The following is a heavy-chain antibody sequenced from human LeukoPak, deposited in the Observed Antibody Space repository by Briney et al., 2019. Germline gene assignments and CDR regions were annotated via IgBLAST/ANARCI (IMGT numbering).Heavy chain of an antibody. CDR3: VTTAGPPTDH. CDR1: GFTFNDYY. CDR2: ISAGGYPI. Sequence: NPGGSLTLSCTGSGFTFNDYYMSWVRQAPGKGLEWLSFISAGGYPIYYADSVRGRFTISRDTAKNSLYLQMNSLRVEDTAVYYCVTTAGPPTDHWGQGALVTVSS. V-gene: IGHV3-11*04. J-gene: IGHJ4*01. D-gene: IGHD1-1*01.